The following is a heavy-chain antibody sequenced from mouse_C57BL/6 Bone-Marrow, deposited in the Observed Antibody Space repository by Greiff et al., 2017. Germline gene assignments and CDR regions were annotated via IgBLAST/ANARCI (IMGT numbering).Heavy chain of an antibody. Sequence: VQLQQPGAELVKPGASVKLSCKASGYTFTSYWMQWVKQRPGQGLEWIGEFDPSDSYTNYNQKFKGKATLTVDTSSSTAYMQLSSLTSEDSAVYYCARSNWDPWFAYWGQGTLVTVSA. CDR3: ARSNWDPWFAY. CDR2: FDPSDSYT. V-gene: IGHV1-50*01. J-gene: IGHJ3*01. D-gene: IGHD4-1*02. CDR1: GYTFTSYW.